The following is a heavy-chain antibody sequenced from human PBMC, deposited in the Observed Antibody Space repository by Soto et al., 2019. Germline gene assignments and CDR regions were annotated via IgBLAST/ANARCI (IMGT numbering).Heavy chain of an antibody. CDR3: AKDRRGYSSSWFNYYYYYGMDV. CDR2: ISYDGSNK. J-gene: IGHJ6*02. Sequence: GSLRLSCAASGFTFSSYGMHWVRQAPGKGLEWMAVISYDGSNKYYADSVKGRFTISRDNSKNTLYLQMNSLRAEDTAVYYCAKDRRGYSSSWFNYYYYYGMDVWGQGTTVTVSS. D-gene: IGHD6-13*01. CDR1: GFTFSSYG. V-gene: IGHV3-30*18.